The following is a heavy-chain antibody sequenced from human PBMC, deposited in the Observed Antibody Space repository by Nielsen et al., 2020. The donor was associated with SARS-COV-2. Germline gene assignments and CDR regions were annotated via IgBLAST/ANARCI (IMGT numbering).Heavy chain of an antibody. CDR1: GFTFSSYA. Sequence: GESLKISCAASGFTFSSYAIIWVRQAPGKGLEWVSATSGSGATTFYADSVKGRFTISRDNSQDTLFLQMNSLRAEDTAIYYCAKSTEVFYYYYGVDVWGRGTTVTVSS. CDR3: AKSTEVFYYYYGVDV. D-gene: IGHD2-8*01. V-gene: IGHV3-23*01. J-gene: IGHJ6*02. CDR2: TSGSGATT.